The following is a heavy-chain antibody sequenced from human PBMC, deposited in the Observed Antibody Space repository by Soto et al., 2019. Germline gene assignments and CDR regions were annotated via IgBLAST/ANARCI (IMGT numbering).Heavy chain of an antibody. J-gene: IGHJ4*02. Sequence: QVQLQESGPGLVKPSEALSLACNVSGASISDNSWTWIRQPPGKGLEWIGYVYKIGTTNYDPSLKSRVTLSLDTAKNRFFLRLSSVTAADTAVYYCARIWYNFGHHGFDLWGRGTLVTVSS. V-gene: IGHV4-59*13. D-gene: IGHD1-1*01. CDR2: VYKIGTT. CDR1: GASISDNS. CDR3: ARIWYNFGHHGFDL.